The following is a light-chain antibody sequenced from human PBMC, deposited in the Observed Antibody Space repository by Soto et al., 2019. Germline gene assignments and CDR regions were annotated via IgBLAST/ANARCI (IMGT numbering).Light chain of an antibody. Sequence: EIVLTQSPGTLALSPGERATLSCRASQSVSSSYLAWYQQKPGQAPRLLIYGASSRATGIPDRFSGSGSGTDFPLTINRLEPEDSAVYYCQQYVGGAWTFGQGTKVEIK. V-gene: IGKV3-20*01. CDR1: QSVSSSY. CDR3: QQYVGGAWT. J-gene: IGKJ1*01. CDR2: GAS.